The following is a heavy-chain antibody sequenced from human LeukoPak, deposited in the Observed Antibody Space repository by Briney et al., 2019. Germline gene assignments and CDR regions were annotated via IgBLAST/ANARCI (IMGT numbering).Heavy chain of an antibody. CDR3: GRITVYYYYHMDV. CDR1: GFPSDDYG. D-gene: IGHD4-11*01. J-gene: IGHJ6*03. Sequence: PGGSLTLFCAASGFPSDDYGMRWARQAPGKGLEWVSDIKRNGGSTAYADSVKGRFTISRDNDKNSLYLQMNSLTAEDTALYYCGRITVYYYYHMDVWGEGTRITVSS. V-gene: IGHV3-20*04. CDR2: IKRNGGST.